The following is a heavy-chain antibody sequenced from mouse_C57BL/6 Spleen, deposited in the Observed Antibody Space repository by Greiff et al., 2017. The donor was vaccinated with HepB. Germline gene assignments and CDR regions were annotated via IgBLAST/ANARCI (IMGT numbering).Heavy chain of an antibody. Sequence: VKLQESGPGLVAPSQSLSITCTVSGFSLTSYAISWVRQPPGKGLEWLGVIWTGGGTNYNSALKSRLSISKDNSKSQVFLKMNSLQTDDTARYYCARRGDYDEGTWFAYWGQGTLVTVSA. J-gene: IGHJ3*01. V-gene: IGHV2-9-1*01. CDR2: IWTGGGT. D-gene: IGHD2-4*01. CDR3: ARRGDYDEGTWFAY. CDR1: GFSLTSYA.